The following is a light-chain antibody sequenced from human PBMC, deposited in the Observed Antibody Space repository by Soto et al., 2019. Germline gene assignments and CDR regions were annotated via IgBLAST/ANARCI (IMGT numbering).Light chain of an antibody. CDR3: SSYTSDWGV. V-gene: IGLV2-14*02. CDR2: EGS. Sequence: QSVLTQPASVSGSPGQSITISCTGTSSDVGSYNLVSWYQQHPGKAPKLMIYEGSKRPSGVSNRFSGSKSGNTASLTISGLQAEDEADYYCSSYTSDWGVFGTGTKLTVL. CDR1: SSDVGSYNL. J-gene: IGLJ1*01.